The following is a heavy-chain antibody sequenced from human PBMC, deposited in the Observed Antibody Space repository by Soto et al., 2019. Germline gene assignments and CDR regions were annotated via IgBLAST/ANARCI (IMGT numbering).Heavy chain of an antibody. Sequence: PGGSLRLSCAAPGFTFSSYAMSWVRQAPGKGLEWVSAISGSGGSTYYADSVKGRFTISRDNSKNTLYLQMNSLRAEDTAVYYCATALGYSYGYGMDVWGQGTTVTVSS. CDR1: GFTFSSYA. V-gene: IGHV3-23*01. D-gene: IGHD5-18*01. CDR3: ATALGYSYGYGMDV. CDR2: ISGSGGST. J-gene: IGHJ6*02.